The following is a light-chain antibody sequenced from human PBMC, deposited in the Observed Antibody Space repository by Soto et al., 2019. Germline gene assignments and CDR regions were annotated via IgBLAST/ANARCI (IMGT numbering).Light chain of an antibody. Sequence: EILLTHSPGTLSLSPGERVTLSCSASQSVISSYLAWYQQKPGQAPRLLIYGASSRATGIPDRFSGSGSGTDFTRTISRLEPEDFVVYYCQQYGSSPWTFGQGTKVDIK. J-gene: IGKJ1*01. CDR2: GAS. V-gene: IGKV3-20*01. CDR3: QQYGSSPWT. CDR1: QSVISSY.